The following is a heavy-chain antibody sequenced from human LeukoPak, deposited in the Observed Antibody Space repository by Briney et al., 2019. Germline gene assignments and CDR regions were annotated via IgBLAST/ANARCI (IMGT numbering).Heavy chain of an antibody. J-gene: IGHJ4*02. CDR1: GFTFSSNP. D-gene: IGHD3-9*01. CDR3: AKGVLSFRYFDY. Sequence: GGSLRLSCAASGFTFSSNPMSWVRQAPGKGLEWVSAIVPSGGTTSYADSVKGRFTISRDNSRNTLYLQMNSLRAEDTAEYYCAKGVLSFRYFDYWGQGTLVTVSS. CDR2: IVPSGGTT. V-gene: IGHV3-23*01.